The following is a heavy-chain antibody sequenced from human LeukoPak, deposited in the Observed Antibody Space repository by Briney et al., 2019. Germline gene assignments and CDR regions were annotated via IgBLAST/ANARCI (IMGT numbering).Heavy chain of an antibody. V-gene: IGHV3-7*01. J-gene: IGHJ3*02. D-gene: IGHD3-10*01. CDR2: IKDDGRDK. CDR1: GFTFRNYW. CDR3: ARIKPGSGFDM. Sequence: GGFLRLSCAASGFTFRNYWMSCVRQAPGKGLEWVANIKDDGRDKYYVDSVKGRFTISRDNAKNSVYLQMNSLRPEDTAVYYCARIKPGSGFDMWGQGTMITVSS.